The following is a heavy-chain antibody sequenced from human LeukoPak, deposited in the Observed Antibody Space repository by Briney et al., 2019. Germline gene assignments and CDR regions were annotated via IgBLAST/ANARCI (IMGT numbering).Heavy chain of an antibody. D-gene: IGHD3-16*01. CDR2: INHSGST. V-gene: IGHV4-34*01. J-gene: IGHJ6*03. Sequence: PSETLSLTCTVSGGSISSYYWSWIRQPPGKGLEWIGEINHSGSTNYNPSLKSRVTISVDTSKNQFSLKLSSVTAADTAVYYCARGKRGEYVWGNYYYYMDVWGKGTTVTVSS. CDR3: ARGKRGEYVWGNYYYYMDV. CDR1: GGSISSYY.